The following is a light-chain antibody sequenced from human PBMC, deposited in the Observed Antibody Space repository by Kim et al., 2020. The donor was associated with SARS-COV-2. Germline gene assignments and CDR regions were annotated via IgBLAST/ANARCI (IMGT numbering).Light chain of an antibody. J-gene: IGLJ2*01. Sequence: SYELTQPPSVSVSPGQTASITCFGDKLGNKYASWYQQRPGQSPVLVISQDNKRPSGIPERFSGSNSGNTASLTISGTQAMDEADYYCQAWDSSTGVVFGGGTQLTVL. V-gene: IGLV3-1*01. CDR2: QDN. CDR1: KLGNKY. CDR3: QAWDSSTGVV.